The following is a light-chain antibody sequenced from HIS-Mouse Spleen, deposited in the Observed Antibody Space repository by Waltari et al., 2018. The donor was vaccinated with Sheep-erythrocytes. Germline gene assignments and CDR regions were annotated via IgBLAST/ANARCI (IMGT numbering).Light chain of an antibody. V-gene: IGLV2-11*01. CDR1: SSADGGSNY. J-gene: IGLJ3*02. CDR3: CSYAGSYTWV. CDR2: DVS. Sequence: QSALTQPRSVSGSPGQSVTISCTGTSSADGGSNYVSWYQQHPGKAPKLMIYDVSKRPSGVPDRFSGSKSGNTASLTISGLQAEDEADYYCCSYAGSYTWVFGGGTKLTVL.